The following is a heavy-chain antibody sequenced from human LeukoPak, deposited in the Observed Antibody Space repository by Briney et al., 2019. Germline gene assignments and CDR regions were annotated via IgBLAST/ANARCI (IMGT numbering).Heavy chain of an antibody. D-gene: IGHD1-7*01. CDR2: FYPGGST. V-gene: IGHV4-38-2*01. CDR1: GYAISSGYY. Sequence: SETLSLTCAVSGYAISSGYYWGWIRQPPGKGLEWIGSFYPGGSTYYHPSLKSRVTMSVDTSKNQFSLNLSSVTAADTAVYYCARGTTRLCPDYWGQGTLVIVSS. CDR3: ARGTTRLCPDY. J-gene: IGHJ4*02.